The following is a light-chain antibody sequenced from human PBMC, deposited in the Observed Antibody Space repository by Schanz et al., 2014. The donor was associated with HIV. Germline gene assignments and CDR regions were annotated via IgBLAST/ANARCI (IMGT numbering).Light chain of an antibody. CDR1: GSNIRSNT. CDR2: GTD. V-gene: IGLV1-44*01. J-gene: IGLJ2*01. Sequence: QSVLTQPPSASGTPGQRVTISCSISGSNIRSNTINWYQHLPGAAPKLLIYGTDQRPSGVPDRFSGSKSGTSASLAITGLQAEDEANYYCQSYDYSLSAVVFGGGTKLTVL. CDR3: QSYDYSLSAVV.